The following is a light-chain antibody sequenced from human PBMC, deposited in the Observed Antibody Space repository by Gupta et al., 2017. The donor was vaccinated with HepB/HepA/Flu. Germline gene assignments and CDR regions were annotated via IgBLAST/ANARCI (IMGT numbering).Light chain of an antibody. CDR3: QQYYSTPQLT. Sequence: DIVMTQSPASLAVSGEERATINCKSSQSVLYSANNKNYLAWYQQKPGQPPKLLIYWASTRESGVPDRFSGSGSGTDFTLTISSLQAEDVAVYYCQQYYSTPQLTFGGGTKVEIK. CDR1: QSVLYSANNKNY. CDR2: WAS. J-gene: IGKJ4*01. V-gene: IGKV4-1*01.